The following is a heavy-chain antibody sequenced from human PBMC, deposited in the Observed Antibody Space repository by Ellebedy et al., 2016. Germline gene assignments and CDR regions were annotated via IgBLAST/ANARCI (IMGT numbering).Heavy chain of an antibody. CDR3: ASDYGDYLYYFDY. Sequence: SETLSLTCTVSGGSISSGGYYWSWIRQHPGKGLEWIGYIYYSGSTYYNPSLKSRVTISVDTSKNQFSLKLSSVTAADTAVYYCASDYGDYLYYFDYWGQGTLVTVSS. D-gene: IGHD4-17*01. CDR1: GGSISSGGYY. V-gene: IGHV4-30-4*08. CDR2: IYYSGST. J-gene: IGHJ4*02.